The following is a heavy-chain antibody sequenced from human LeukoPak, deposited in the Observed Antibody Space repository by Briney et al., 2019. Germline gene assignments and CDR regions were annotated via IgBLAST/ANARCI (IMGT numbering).Heavy chain of an antibody. J-gene: IGHJ4*02. V-gene: IGHV4-34*01. D-gene: IGHD3-22*01. CDR1: GGSFSGYY. CDR2: INHSGST. CDR3: ARGLGGYPYY. Sequence: PSETLSLTCAVYGGSFSGYYWSWIRQPPGKGLEWIREINHSGSTYYNPSLKSRVTISVDTSKNQFSLKLSSVTAADTAVYYCARGLGGYPYYWGQGTLVTVSS.